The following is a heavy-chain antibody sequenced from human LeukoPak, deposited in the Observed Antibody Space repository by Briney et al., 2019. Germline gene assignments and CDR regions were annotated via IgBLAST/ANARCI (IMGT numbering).Heavy chain of an antibody. CDR3: ARDRSNIAASDGWFDP. CDR1: GFTFSSYS. D-gene: IGHD6-13*01. J-gene: IGHJ5*02. Sequence: GGSLRLSCAASGFTFSSYSMNWARQAPGKGLEWVSSISSSSSYIYYADSVKGRFTIARDNAKNSLYLQMNSLRAEDTAVYYCARDRSNIAASDGWFDPWGQGTLVTVSS. CDR2: ISSSSSYI. V-gene: IGHV3-21*01.